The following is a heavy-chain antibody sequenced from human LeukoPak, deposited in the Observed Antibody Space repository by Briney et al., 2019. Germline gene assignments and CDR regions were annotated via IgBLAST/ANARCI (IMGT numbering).Heavy chain of an antibody. Sequence: GGSLRLSCAVSGFTMRDNDMTWVRQAPGKGLEWVSLIYSSGGTSYADSVEGRFTISKDNSKNTLYLQMNSLRAEDTAVYYCAKRPLSSCNWGLGTLVAVSS. CDR1: GFTMRDND. CDR2: IYSSGGT. V-gene: IGHV3-66*01. J-gene: IGHJ4*01. D-gene: IGHD5/OR15-5a*01. CDR3: AKRPLSSCN.